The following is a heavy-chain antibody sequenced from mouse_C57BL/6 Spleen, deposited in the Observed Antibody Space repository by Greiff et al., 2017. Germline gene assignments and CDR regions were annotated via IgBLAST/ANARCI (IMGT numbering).Heavy chain of an antibody. CDR1: GYTFTSYW. D-gene: IGHD1-1*01. V-gene: IGHV1-69*01. Sequence: VQLVESGAELVMPGASVKLSCKASGYTFTSYWMHWVKQRPGQGLEWIGEIDPSDSYTNYNQKFKGKSTLTVDKSSSTAYMQLSSLTSEDSAVYYCARYYYGSSGSFDVWGTGTTVTVSS. CDR2: IDPSDSYT. CDR3: ARYYYGSSGSFDV. J-gene: IGHJ1*03.